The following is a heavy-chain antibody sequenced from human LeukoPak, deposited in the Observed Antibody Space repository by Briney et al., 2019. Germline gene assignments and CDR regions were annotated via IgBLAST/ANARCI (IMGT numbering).Heavy chain of an antibody. CDR2: IWYDGSNK. V-gene: IGHV3-33*06. CDR1: GFTFSSYG. CDR3: AKDSDTNSDGYNSFDY. J-gene: IGHJ4*02. D-gene: IGHD5-24*01. Sequence: GGSLRLSCAASGFTFSSYGMHWVRQAPGKGLEWVTVIWYDGSNKYYADSVKGRFTISRDNSKNTLYLQMNSLRAEDTAVYYCAKDSDTNSDGYNSFDYWGQGTLVTVSS.